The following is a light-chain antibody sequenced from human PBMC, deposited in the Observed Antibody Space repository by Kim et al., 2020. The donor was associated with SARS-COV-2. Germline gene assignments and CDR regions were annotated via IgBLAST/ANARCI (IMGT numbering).Light chain of an antibody. CDR2: RNN. CDR1: STDAGNEG. J-gene: IGLJ3*02. Sequence: TTTLPCTGTSTDAGNEGATRLQQHQVHPPKLLSSRNNTRPSGISERFSASRSGDTASLTITGLQPEDEADYYCSAWDSSLSAWVFGGGTQLTVL. V-gene: IGLV10-54*01. CDR3: SAWDSSLSAWV.